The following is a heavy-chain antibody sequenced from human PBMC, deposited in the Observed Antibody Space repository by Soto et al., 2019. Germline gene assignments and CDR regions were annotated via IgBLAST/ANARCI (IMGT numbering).Heavy chain of an antibody. D-gene: IGHD2-2*01. Sequence: GGSLRLSCAASGFTVGYNYMSWVRQAPGRGLEWVSVIYRGGDTFYADSVKGRFTISRDNSKNTLYLQMNSLRAEDTAVYYCAKEEGGCSSTSCNLYYYYYMDVWGKGTTVTVS. CDR2: IYRGGDT. J-gene: IGHJ6*03. CDR3: AKEEGGCSSTSCNLYYYYYMDV. CDR1: GFTVGYNY. V-gene: IGHV3-66*01.